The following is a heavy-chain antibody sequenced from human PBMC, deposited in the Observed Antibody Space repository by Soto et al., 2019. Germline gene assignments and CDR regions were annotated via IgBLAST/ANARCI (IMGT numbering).Heavy chain of an antibody. CDR2: ISYDGSNK. Sequence: QVQLVESGGGVVQPGRSLRLSCAASGFTFSSYAMHWVRQAPGKGLEWVAVISYDGSNKYYADSVKGRFTISRDNXXNTLYLQMNSLRAEDTAVYYCARDRGIVVVAALGYWGQGTLVTVSS. V-gene: IGHV3-30-3*01. CDR1: GFTFSSYA. D-gene: IGHD2-21*01. J-gene: IGHJ4*02. CDR3: ARDRGIVVVAALGY.